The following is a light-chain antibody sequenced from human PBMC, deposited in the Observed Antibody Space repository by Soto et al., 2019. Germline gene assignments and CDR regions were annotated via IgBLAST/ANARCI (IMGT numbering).Light chain of an antibody. Sequence: QSALTQPRSVSGSPGESVTISCSGTSSDVGSYNYVSWYQQYPGKAPKVMIYDVSERPSEVPVRFSGSKSGNTASLTISGLQAEDEAEYFGCSYSGSDSLRFGGGTKLTVL. CDR1: SSDVGSYNY. V-gene: IGLV2-11*01. J-gene: IGLJ2*01. CDR3: CSYSGSDSLR. CDR2: DVS.